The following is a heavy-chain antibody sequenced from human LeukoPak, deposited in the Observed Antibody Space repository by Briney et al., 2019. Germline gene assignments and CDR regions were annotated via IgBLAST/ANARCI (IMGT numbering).Heavy chain of an antibody. V-gene: IGHV3-30*04. D-gene: IGHD4-11*01. J-gene: IGHJ4*02. Sequence: GKSLRLSCAASGFTIRSYAMHWVRQAPGKGLEWVAFVSYDESEKYYGDSAKGRFTISRDNSENTLYLEMNNLRTEDTAVYYCTSELRDSNHDFDYWGQGTLVTVSS. CDR2: VSYDESEK. CDR3: TSELRDSNHDFDY. CDR1: GFTIRSYA.